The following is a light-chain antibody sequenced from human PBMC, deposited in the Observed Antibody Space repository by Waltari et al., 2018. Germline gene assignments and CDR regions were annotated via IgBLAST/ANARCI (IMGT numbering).Light chain of an antibody. Sequence: SDVVTQSPSVSVAPGETARITWGGDNIGSKSEHWYQQRPGQAPVLVSSYESDRPSGIPGRFSGSNSGNTATLTISWVEAEDEADYYCLVWHSTIDHQGVFGGGTKLTVL. J-gene: IGLJ2*01. CDR3: LVWHSTIDHQGV. CDR2: YES. CDR1: NIGSKS. V-gene: IGLV3-21*04.